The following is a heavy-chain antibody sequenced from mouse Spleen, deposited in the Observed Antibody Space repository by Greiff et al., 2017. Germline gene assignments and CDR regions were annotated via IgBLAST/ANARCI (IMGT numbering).Heavy chain of an antibody. V-gene: IGHV1-4*01. CDR3: ARSGSPKGYAMDY. CDR2: INPSSGYT. D-gene: IGHD3-2*02. J-gene: IGHJ4*01. Sequence: QVQLQQSGAELARPGASVKMSCKASGYTFTSYTMHWVKQRPGQGLEWIGYINPSSGYTKYNQKFKDKATLTADKSSSTAYMQLSSLTSEDSAVYYCARSGSPKGYAMDYWGQGTSVTVSS. CDR1: GYTFTSYT.